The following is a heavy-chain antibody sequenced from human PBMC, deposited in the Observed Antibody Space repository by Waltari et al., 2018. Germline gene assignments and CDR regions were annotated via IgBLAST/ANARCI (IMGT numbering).Heavy chain of an antibody. J-gene: IGHJ4*02. Sequence: QVQLVPSGAEVKKPGASGQVSCKVSGTPLPELPIHWLRQAPGKGLEWMGGFDPEDGETIYAQKFQGRVTMTEDTSTDTAYMELSSLRSEDTAVYYCATDKTPPGDFDYWGQGTLVTVSS. D-gene: IGHD3-10*01. CDR1: GTPLPELP. CDR3: ATDKTPPGDFDY. V-gene: IGHV1-24*01. CDR2: FDPEDGET.